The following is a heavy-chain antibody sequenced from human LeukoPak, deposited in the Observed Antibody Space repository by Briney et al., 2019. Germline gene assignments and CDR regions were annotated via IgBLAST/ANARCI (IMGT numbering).Heavy chain of an antibody. J-gene: IGHJ1*01. CDR2: ISSRGRTI. CDR3: ARGGYGADSPFQH. Sequence: PGGSLRLSCAASGFTFTDFYMSWIRQAPGKGLEWVSFISSRGRTIYYADSVKDRVTISRDSAKNSLFLQMTSLSAEDTAVYYCARGGYGADSPFQHWGQGTLVTVSS. CDR1: GFTFTDFY. D-gene: IGHD4-17*01. V-gene: IGHV3-11*01.